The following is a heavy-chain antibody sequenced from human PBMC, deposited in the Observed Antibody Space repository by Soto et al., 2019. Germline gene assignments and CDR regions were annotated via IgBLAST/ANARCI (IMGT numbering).Heavy chain of an antibody. J-gene: IGHJ4*02. Sequence: ESGPTLVNPTQTLTLTCTFSGFSLSTSGVGVGWIRQPPGKALEWLALIYWDDDKRYSPSLKSRLTITKDTSKNQVVLTMTNMDPVDTATYYCAHGGSNYDILTGYYSPVYFDYWGQGALVTVSS. CDR1: GFSLSTSGVG. CDR2: IYWDDDK. V-gene: IGHV2-5*02. D-gene: IGHD3-9*01. CDR3: AHGGSNYDILTGYYSPVYFDY.